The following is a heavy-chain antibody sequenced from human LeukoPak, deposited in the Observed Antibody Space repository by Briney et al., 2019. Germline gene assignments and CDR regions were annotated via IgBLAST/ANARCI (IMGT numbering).Heavy chain of an antibody. D-gene: IGHD6-19*01. V-gene: IGHV3-23*01. CDR3: AKDRVAVAGTFFFFGHQDAFDI. CDR1: GFVFSTYS. J-gene: IGHJ3*02. Sequence: GGSLRLSCAASGFVFSTYSMNWIRQAPGKGLEWVSAIRGSGGSTYYADSVKGRFTISRDNSKNTLYLQMNSLRAEDTAVYYCAKDRVAVAGTFFFFGHQDAFDIWGQGTMVTVSS. CDR2: IRGSGGST.